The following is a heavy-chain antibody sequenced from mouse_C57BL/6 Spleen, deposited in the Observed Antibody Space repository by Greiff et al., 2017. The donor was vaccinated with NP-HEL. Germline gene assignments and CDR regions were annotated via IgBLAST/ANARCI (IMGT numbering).Heavy chain of an antibody. D-gene: IGHD1-1*01. V-gene: IGHV3-6*01. CDR1: GYSITSGYY. J-gene: IGHJ1*03. Sequence: EVQLQQSGPGLVKPSQSLSLTCSVTGYSITSGYYWNWIRQFPGNKLEWMGYISYDGSNNYNPSLKNRISITRDTSKNQFFLKLNSVTTEDTATYYCARDYYGSSPFDVWGTGTTVTVSS. CDR3: ARDYYGSSPFDV. CDR2: ISYDGSN.